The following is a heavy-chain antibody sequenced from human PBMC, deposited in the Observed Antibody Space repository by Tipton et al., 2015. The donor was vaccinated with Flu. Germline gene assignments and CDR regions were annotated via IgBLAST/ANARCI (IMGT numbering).Heavy chain of an antibody. CDR2: ITGVGTYT. Sequence: SLRLSCATSGFTFSSYAMNWVRQAPGEGLEWVSGITGVGTYTYYADSVKGRFTISRDNSRKTLYLQLNDLRAEDTAVYYCAKDSEGVTTSYYYYYMDVWGKGTTVTVSS. J-gene: IGHJ6*03. D-gene: IGHD1-14*01. CDR1: GFTFSSYA. CDR3: AKDSEGVTTSYYYYYMDV. V-gene: IGHV3-23*01.